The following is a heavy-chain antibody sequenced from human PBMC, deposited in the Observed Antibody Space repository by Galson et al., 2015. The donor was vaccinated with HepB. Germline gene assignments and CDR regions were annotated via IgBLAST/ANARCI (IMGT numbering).Heavy chain of an antibody. CDR1: GDSVSSNSAA. Sequence: CAISGDSVSSNSAAWSWIRQSPSRGLEWLGRTYYRSKWYNDYAASVKSRITINPDTSKNQISLQLNSVTPEDTAVYYCARNYDTSGYQLNWFDPWGQRILVTVSS. CDR3: ARNYDTSGYQLNWFDP. CDR2: TYYRSKWYN. D-gene: IGHD3-22*01. J-gene: IGHJ5*02. V-gene: IGHV6-1*01.